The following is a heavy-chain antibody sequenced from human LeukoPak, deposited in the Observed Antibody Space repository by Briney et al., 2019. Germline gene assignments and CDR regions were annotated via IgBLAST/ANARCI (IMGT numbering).Heavy chain of an antibody. CDR1: GGTFSSYA. V-gene: IGHV1-69*01. CDR3: ARERVQDPTIFGVVPFDY. J-gene: IGHJ4*02. D-gene: IGHD3-3*01. Sequence: SVKVSCKASGGTFSSYAISWVRQAPGQGLEWMGGIIPIFGTANYAQKFQGRVTITADESTSTAYMELSGLRSEDTAVYYCARERVQDPTIFGVVPFDYWGQGTLVTVSS. CDR2: IIPIFGTA.